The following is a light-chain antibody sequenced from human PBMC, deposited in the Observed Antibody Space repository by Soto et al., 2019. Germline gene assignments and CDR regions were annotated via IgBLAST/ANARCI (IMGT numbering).Light chain of an antibody. CDR2: DAS. V-gene: IGKV1-33*01. Sequence: DIQMTQSPSSLSASVGDRVTITCQASQDISNYLNWYQQKPGKAPKLLIYDASNLETGVPSRFSGSGSVTDFTFAISSLQPEDIATYYCQQYDNFPRTFGPGTKVDIK. J-gene: IGKJ3*01. CDR1: QDISNY. CDR3: QQYDNFPRT.